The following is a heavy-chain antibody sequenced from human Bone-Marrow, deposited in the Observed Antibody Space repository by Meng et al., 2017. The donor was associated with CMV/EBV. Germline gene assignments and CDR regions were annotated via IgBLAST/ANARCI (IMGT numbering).Heavy chain of an antibody. V-gene: IGHV4-61*01. J-gene: IGHJ4*02. CDR1: SSSSYY. D-gene: IGHD2-2*02. CDR3: ARAFRGYCSTTSCYIFDS. CDR2: IYNSGST. Sequence: SSSSYYWSWIRQPPGRGLEWIGYIYNSGSTNYNPSLQSRVTISIDASKNQFSLKLSSVTAADTAVYYCARAFRGYCSTTSCYIFDSWGQGSLVTVSS.